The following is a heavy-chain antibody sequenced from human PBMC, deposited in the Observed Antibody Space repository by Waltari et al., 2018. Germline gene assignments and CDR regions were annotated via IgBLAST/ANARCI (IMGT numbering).Heavy chain of an antibody. CDR1: GYSTSTAYF. CDR2: IYHSGST. J-gene: IGHJ4*02. D-gene: IGHD4-17*01. V-gene: IGHV4-38-2*02. CDR3: ARGGTVTTPLDY. Sequence: QVQLQESGLGLVKPSETLSLTCTVSGYSTSTAYFWGWIRQAPGKGLEWIGSIYHSGSTYYNPSLKSRVTISVDTSRNQFSLKVNSVTAADTSVYYCARGGTVTTPLDYWGQGTLVTVSS.